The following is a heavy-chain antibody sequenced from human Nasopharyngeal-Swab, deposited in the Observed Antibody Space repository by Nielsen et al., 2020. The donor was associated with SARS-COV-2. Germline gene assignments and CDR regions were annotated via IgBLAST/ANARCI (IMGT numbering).Heavy chain of an antibody. Sequence: GGSLRLSCAASGFTVSSNYMSWVRQAPGKGLEWVSVIYSGGSTYYADSVKGRFTISRDNSKNTLYLQMNSLRAEDTAVYYCAGEWEVVVAATLRFYFDYWGQGTLVTVSS. CDR2: IYSGGST. CDR3: AGEWEVVVAATLRFYFDY. CDR1: GFTVSSNY. V-gene: IGHV3-66*01. J-gene: IGHJ4*02. D-gene: IGHD2-15*01.